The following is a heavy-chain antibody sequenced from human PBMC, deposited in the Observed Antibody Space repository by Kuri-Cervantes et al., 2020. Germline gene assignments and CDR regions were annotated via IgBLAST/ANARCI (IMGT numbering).Heavy chain of an antibody. CDR3: ATTNLERTVDYWSFPRLGYFQH. CDR2: INHSGST. D-gene: IGHD2-8*02. V-gene: IGHV4-34*01. J-gene: IGHJ1*01. Sequence: SETLSLTCAVYGGSFSGYYWGWIRQPPGKGLEWIGEINHSGSTNYNPSHKSRVNISVGTSNKKFSLMLNSVTAAETAVYCCATTNLERTVDYWSFPRLGYFQHWGQGTLVTVSS. CDR1: GGSFSGYY.